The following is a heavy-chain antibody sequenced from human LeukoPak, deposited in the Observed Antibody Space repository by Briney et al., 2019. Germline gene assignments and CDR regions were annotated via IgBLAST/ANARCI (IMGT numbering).Heavy chain of an antibody. V-gene: IGHV3-21*01. Sequence: GGSLRLSCAASGFTFSSYSMNWVRQAPGKGLEWASSISSSSSYIYYADSVKGRFTISRDNAKNSLYLQMNSLRAEGTAVYYCARDGYDVDTAMVVPFDYWGQGNLVTVSS. CDR3: ARDGYDVDTAMVVPFDY. D-gene: IGHD5-18*01. CDR1: GFTFSSYS. CDR2: ISSSSSYI. J-gene: IGHJ4*02.